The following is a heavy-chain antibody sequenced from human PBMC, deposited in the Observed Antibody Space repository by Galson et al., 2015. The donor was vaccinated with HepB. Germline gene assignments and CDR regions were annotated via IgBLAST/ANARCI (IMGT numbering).Heavy chain of an antibody. V-gene: IGHV3-23*01. D-gene: IGHD3-10*01. CDR2: ISGSGGTT. CDR1: GFTFSSYG. J-gene: IGHJ6*02. CDR3: AKGRLWFGALNGMDV. Sequence: SLRLSCAASGFTFSSYGMHWVRQAPGKGLEWVSGISGSGGTTYYADSVKGRFTISRDNSKNTLYLQMNSLRAEDTAVYYCAKGRLWFGALNGMDVWGQGTTVTVSS.